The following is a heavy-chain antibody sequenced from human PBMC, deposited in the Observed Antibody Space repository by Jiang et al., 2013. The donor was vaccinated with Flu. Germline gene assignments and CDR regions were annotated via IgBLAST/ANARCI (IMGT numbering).Heavy chain of an antibody. CDR1: GGSFSGYY. CDR2: INHSGST. V-gene: IGHV4-34*01. CDR3: ARGLGVTTGSSSWYRRDAFDI. Sequence: LLKPSETLSLTCAVYGGSFSGYYWSWIRQPPGKGLEWIGEINHSGSTNYNPSLKSRVTISVDTSKNQFSLKLSSVTAADTAVYYCARGLGVTTGSSSWYRRDAFDIWGQGTMVTVSS. J-gene: IGHJ3*02. D-gene: IGHD6-13*01.